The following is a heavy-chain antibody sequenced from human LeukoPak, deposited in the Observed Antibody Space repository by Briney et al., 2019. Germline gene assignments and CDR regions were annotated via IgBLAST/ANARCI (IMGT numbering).Heavy chain of an antibody. Sequence: SETLSLTCTVSGDSISSGTYSWGWIRQPPGKGLEWIGSIYYSGCTYYNPSLKSRVTISVDTSKSQFSLTLSSVTAADTAVYFCARRSTSGSYYFDCWGQGALITVSS. CDR2: IYYSGCT. D-gene: IGHD6-19*01. CDR1: GDSISSGTYS. V-gene: IGHV4-39*01. J-gene: IGHJ4*02. CDR3: ARRSTSGSYYFDC.